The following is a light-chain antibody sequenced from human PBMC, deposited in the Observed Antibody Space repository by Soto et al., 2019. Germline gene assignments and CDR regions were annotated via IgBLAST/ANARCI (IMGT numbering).Light chain of an antibody. Sequence: AIRMTQSPSSFSASTGDRVTITCRASQDISNSLAWYQQKPGKAPNLLIYSASTLQSGVPSRFSGSGSETDFTLTISGLQSEDFATYYCQQYYSYPPSFTFGPGTKVEI. CDR3: QQYYSYPPSFT. CDR1: QDISNS. J-gene: IGKJ3*01. CDR2: SAS. V-gene: IGKV1-8*01.